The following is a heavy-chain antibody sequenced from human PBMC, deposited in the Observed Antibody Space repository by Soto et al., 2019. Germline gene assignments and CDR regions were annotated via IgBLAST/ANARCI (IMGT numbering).Heavy chain of an antibody. CDR3: ARRGEREAAPNRFDP. CDR2: MFHSGTK. CDR1: GGSVSGGGYY. Sequence: QVQLRESGPRLVKPSETLSLTCSVSGGSVSGGGYYWGWIRQTPGKGLEWIASMFHSGTKYYNPSLKRRVTISVDTPRNELSLKLSSSTAADKAVYYGARRGEREAAPNRFDPWGNGILVIGSS. J-gene: IGHJ5*02. V-gene: IGHV4-39*01. D-gene: IGHD6-25*01.